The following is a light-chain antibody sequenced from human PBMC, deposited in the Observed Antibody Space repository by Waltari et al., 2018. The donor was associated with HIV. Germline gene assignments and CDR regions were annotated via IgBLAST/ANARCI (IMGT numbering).Light chain of an antibody. CDR2: WAS. CDR3: QQYYAHPRT. V-gene: IGKV4-1*01. J-gene: IGKJ2*02. Sequence: DIVLTQSPDSLAVSLGEWATINCKASHSVLFSTTNANSLAWYQQKPGHPPQLRITWASARKSGVPDRFSGSGSGTDFSLTITNLQADDVALYYCQQYYAHPRTFGQGTKLEI. CDR1: HSVLFSTTNANS.